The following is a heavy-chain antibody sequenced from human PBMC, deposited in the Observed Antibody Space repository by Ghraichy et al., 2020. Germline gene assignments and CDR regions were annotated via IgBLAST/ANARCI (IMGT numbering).Heavy chain of an antibody. Sequence: ETLSLTCTVSGGSVSSGSYYWSWIRQPPGKGLEWIGYIYYSGSTNYNPSLKSRVTISVDTSKNQFSLKLSSVTAADTAVYYCARDPVEYSSSNYYYGMDVWGQGTTVTVSS. CDR3: ARDPVEYSSSNYYYGMDV. D-gene: IGHD6-6*01. V-gene: IGHV4-61*01. CDR1: GGSVSSGSYY. J-gene: IGHJ6*02. CDR2: IYYSGST.